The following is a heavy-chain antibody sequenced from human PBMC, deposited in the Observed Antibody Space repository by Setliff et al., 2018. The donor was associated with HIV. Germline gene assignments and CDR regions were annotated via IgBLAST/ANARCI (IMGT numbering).Heavy chain of an antibody. V-gene: IGHV4-59*11. Sequence: SETLSLTCTVSGGSISNHYWSWIRQLPEKGLEWNGSIFPSGNPNYNPSPKRGVTISVDKSKNQFSLKLSAVTAADTAVCYCARDPGGLYCRGTSCKGGCFDPWGQGTLVTVSS. CDR3: ARDPGGLYCRGTSCKGGCFDP. D-gene: IGHD2-2*01. CDR2: IFPSGNP. CDR1: GGSISNHY. J-gene: IGHJ5*02.